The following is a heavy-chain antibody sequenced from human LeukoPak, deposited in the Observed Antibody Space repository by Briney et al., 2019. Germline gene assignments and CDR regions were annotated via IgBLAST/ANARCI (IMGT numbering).Heavy chain of an antibody. CDR2: IYHSGST. CDR3: ARLRSGYSSTFYYFDY. D-gene: IGHD6-13*01. V-gene: IGHV4-38-2*01. Sequence: SETLSLTCAVSGYPISSGYYWGWIRQPPGKGLEWIGNIYHSGSTSYNSSLKSRVTISVDTSKNQFSLKLSSVTAADTAVYYCARLRSGYSSTFYYFDYWGQGTLVTVSS. CDR1: GYPISSGYY. J-gene: IGHJ4*02.